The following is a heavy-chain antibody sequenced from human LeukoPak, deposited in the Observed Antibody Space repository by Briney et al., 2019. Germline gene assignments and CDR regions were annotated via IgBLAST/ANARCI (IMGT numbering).Heavy chain of an antibody. D-gene: IGHD3-10*01. CDR3: ARDSGFGELLYNY. CDR1: GGSFSGYY. CDR2: INHSGST. V-gene: IGHV4-34*01. Sequence: KPSETLSLTCAVYGGSFSGYYWSWIRQPPGKGLEWIGEINHSGSTNYNSSLKSRVTISVGTSKNQFSLKLSSVTAADTAVYYCARDSGFGELLYNYWGQGTLVTVSS. J-gene: IGHJ4*02.